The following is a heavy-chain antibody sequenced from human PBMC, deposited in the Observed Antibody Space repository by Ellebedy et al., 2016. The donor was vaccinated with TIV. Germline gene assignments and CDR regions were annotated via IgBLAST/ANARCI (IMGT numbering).Heavy chain of an antibody. Sequence: GESLKLSCAASGFTFTPYAMNWVRQAPGKGLEWVAYISGSTLTKYYADSVKGRFTISRDNAKNSLHLQMSSLTAEDTAVYYCARDMSWGNERVNDALDIWGQGTMVTVSP. V-gene: IGHV3-48*04. D-gene: IGHD3-16*01. J-gene: IGHJ3*02. CDR1: GFTFTPYA. CDR2: ISGSTLTK. CDR3: ARDMSWGNERVNDALDI.